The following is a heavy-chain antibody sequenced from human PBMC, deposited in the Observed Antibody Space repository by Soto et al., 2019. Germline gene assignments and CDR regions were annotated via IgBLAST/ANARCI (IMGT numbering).Heavy chain of an antibody. J-gene: IGHJ6*02. CDR1: RFAFSSYG. CDR3: ARDGSHYDSNGNYYYYGMDV. D-gene: IGHD3-22*01. Sequence: QVQLVESGGGVVQPGRSLRLSCAASRFAFSSYGVHWVRQAPGKGLEWVAVISFDGRNKYYADTVKGRFTISRDNSKNTLYLQMNSLRAEDTAVYYCARDGSHYDSNGNYYYYGMDVWGQGTTVTVSS. V-gene: IGHV3-30*04. CDR2: ISFDGRNK.